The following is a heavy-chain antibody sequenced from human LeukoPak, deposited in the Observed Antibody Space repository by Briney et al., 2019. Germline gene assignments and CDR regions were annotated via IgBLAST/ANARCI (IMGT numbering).Heavy chain of an antibody. J-gene: IGHJ4*02. D-gene: IGHD6-13*01. CDR3: ARHGQQLDANYFDY. Sequence: GESLKISCKGSGYSFTSYWISWVRQMPGKGMEWMGRIDPSDSYTNYSPSFQGHVTISADKSISTAYLQWSSLKASDTAMYYCARHGQQLDANYFDYWGQGTLVTVSS. CDR2: IDPSDSYT. V-gene: IGHV5-10-1*01. CDR1: GYSFTSYW.